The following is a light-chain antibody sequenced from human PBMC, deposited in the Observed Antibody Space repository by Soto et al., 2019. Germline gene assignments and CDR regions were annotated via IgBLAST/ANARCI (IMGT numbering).Light chain of an antibody. J-gene: IGKJ4*01. CDR2: AAS. V-gene: IGKV1-9*01. CDR3: QQHKSYPLT. CDR1: QGIYSY. Sequence: DIQLTQSPSFLSASVGDRVTITCRASQGIYSYLAWYQQQPGKAPKLLISAASTLQSGVPSRFSVSGYGTECALTISRLQPEDFATYYCQQHKSYPLTFGGGTKVEIK.